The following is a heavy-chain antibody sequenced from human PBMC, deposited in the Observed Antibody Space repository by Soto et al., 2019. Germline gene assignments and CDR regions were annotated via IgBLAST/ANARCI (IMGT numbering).Heavy chain of an antibody. CDR1: GFTFSSYA. CDR3: AKEMYSSGAYYFYFGMDV. CDR2: ISGSGGST. J-gene: IGHJ6*02. D-gene: IGHD6-25*01. Sequence: EVQLLESGGGLVQPGGSLRLSCAASGFTFSSYAMSWVRQAPGKGLEWVSAISGSGGSTYYADSVRGRFTISRDNSNNTLYLQMNSLRAEDTAVYYCAKEMYSSGAYYFYFGMDVWGQASTITVSS. V-gene: IGHV3-23*01.